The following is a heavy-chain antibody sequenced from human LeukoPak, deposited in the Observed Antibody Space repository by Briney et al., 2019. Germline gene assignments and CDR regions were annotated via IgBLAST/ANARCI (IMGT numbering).Heavy chain of an antibody. CDR3: AKGKWGDYYPHDAFDI. CDR2: ISSDGSNK. V-gene: IGHV3-30*18. CDR1: GFTFSNYG. Sequence: GRSLRLSCAASGFTFSNYGMYWVRQAPGKGLEWVEVISSDGSNKYYEDSVKGRFTISRDNSKNTLNMQMNSLRVEDTAVYFCAKGKWGDYYPHDAFDIWGQGTMVTVSS. D-gene: IGHD3-10*01. J-gene: IGHJ3*02.